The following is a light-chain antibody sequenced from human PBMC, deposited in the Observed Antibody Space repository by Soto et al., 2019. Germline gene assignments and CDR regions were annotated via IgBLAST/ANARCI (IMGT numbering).Light chain of an antibody. Sequence: DIQMTQSPSSLSVSVGDRVTITFRASQRIGNYLSWYQQKPGKAPRLLIYTASSLQSGVPSRFSGSGAGTDFTLTITRVEAEDVGVYYCMQGTHWPPFTFGPGTKVAI. CDR1: QRIGNY. V-gene: IGKV1-39*01. CDR2: TAS. CDR3: MQGTHWPPFT. J-gene: IGKJ3*01.